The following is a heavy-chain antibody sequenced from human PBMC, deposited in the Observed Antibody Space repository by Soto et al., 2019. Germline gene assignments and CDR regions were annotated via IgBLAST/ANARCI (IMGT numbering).Heavy chain of an antibody. D-gene: IGHD4-17*01. CDR3: ARNPTVTEYYFDY. V-gene: IGHV4-59*08. CDR1: GGSIRSYY. Sequence: QVQLQESGPGLVKPSETLSLTCTVSGGSIRSYYWSWIRQPPGKGLEWIRYIYYSGSTNYNPSLKIRVTISVDTSQNQLSLKLSSVTAADTAVYYCARNPTVTEYYFDYWGQGTLVTVSS. J-gene: IGHJ4*02. CDR2: IYYSGST.